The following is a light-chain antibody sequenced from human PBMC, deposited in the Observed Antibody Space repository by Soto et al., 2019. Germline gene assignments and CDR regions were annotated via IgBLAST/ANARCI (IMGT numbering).Light chain of an antibody. V-gene: IGKV1-5*03. CDR1: QSIGNW. J-gene: IGKJ1*01. CDR3: QQYNTYST. CDR2: KAS. Sequence: DIQMTQSPSTLSASVGDRVTITCRASQSIGNWLAWYQQKPGKAPKLLIYKASTLESGVPSRFSGSGSGTEFTLTISSLQPDDFATYSCQQYNTYSTFGQGTKVEIK.